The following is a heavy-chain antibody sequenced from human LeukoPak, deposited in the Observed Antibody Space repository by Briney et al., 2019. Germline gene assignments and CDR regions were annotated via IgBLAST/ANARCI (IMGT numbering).Heavy chain of an antibody. Sequence: ASVKVSCKASGYTFTNYDMHWVRHDPGQRLEWMGWINGGNGYTKYSQNFQGRVTITRDTFASTAYMELSSLRSEDTAVYYCTRGGSSHSFDYWGQGTLVTVSS. CDR2: INGGNGYT. V-gene: IGHV1-3*01. CDR1: GYTFTNYD. J-gene: IGHJ4*02. D-gene: IGHD3-16*01. CDR3: TRGGSSHSFDY.